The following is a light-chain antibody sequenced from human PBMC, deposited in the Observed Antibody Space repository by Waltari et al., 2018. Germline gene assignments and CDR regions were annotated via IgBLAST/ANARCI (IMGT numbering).Light chain of an antibody. V-gene: IGLV2-8*01. CDR1: SSDVGGFTF. CDR3: SSYVANNNPV. Sequence: QSALPHPPPASGSPGQSVTTPCPGTSSDVGGFTFAPWYQHHPGKAPRLIIYEVSERPSGVPDRFSGSKSGNTASLTVSGLQAEDEADYYCSSYVANNNPVFGGGTKLTVL. CDR2: EVS. J-gene: IGLJ2*01.